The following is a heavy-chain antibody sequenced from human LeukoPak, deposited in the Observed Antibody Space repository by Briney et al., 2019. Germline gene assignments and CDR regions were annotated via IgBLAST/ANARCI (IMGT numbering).Heavy chain of an antibody. CDR1: GGSFSGYY. J-gene: IGHJ6*02. D-gene: IGHD2-15*01. Sequence: SETLSLTCAVYGGSFSGYYWSWIRQPPGKGLELIGVINHSGSTNYNPSLTSRVTISVDTSKNQFSLKLSSVTAADTAVYYCARAKGCSGGSCYFRQRGYGMDVWGQGTTVTVSS. CDR3: ARAKGCSGGSCYFRQRGYGMDV. CDR2: INHSGST. V-gene: IGHV4-34*01.